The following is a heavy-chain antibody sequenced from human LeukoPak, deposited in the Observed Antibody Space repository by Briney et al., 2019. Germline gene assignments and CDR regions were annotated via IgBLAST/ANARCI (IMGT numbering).Heavy chain of an antibody. CDR1: GYTFSNYY. Sequence: ASVKVSCKASGYTFSNYYIHWVRQAPGQGLEWMGKINPSGGRTVYAQKFQGRVTVTRDTSTSTVYMDLSSLRSEDAAVYYRVRELAGGYFDYWGQGTLVTVSS. CDR3: VRELAGGYFDY. D-gene: IGHD4-23*01. J-gene: IGHJ4*02. CDR2: INPSGGRT. V-gene: IGHV1-46*01.